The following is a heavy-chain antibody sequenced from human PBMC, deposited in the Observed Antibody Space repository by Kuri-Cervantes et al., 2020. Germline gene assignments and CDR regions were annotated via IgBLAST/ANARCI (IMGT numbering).Heavy chain of an antibody. CDR1: GFTFGDYA. CDR2: IRSKAYGGTT. V-gene: IGHV3-49*03. CDR3: TRDGTIFGVDTGS. Sequence: GESLKISCTASGFTFGDYAMSWFRQAPGKGLEWVGFIRSKAYGGTTEYAASVKGRFTISRDDSKSIAYLQMNSLKTEGTAVYYCTRDGTIFGVDTGSWGQGTLVTVSS. J-gene: IGHJ4*02. D-gene: IGHD3-3*01.